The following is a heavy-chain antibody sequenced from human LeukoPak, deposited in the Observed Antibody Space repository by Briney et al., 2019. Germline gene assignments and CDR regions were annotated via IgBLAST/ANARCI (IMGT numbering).Heavy chain of an antibody. CDR3: ARGSRWEGYFDL. CDR1: GGSISSSSYY. V-gene: IGHV4-39*01. D-gene: IGHD3-10*01. J-gene: IGHJ2*01. CDR2: IYYSGST. Sequence: PSETLSLTCTVSGGSISSSSYYWGWIRQPPGKGLEWIGSIYYSGSTYYNPSLKSRVTISVDTSKNQFSLKLSSVTAADTAVYYCARGSRWEGYFDLWGRGTLVTVSS.